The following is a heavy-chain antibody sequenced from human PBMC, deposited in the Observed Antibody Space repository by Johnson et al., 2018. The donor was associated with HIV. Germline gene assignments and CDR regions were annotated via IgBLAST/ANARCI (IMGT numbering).Heavy chain of an antibody. CDR3: AKAEQDSGSYEADAFDI. CDR2: ISYDGSNK. CDR1: GFTFSSYA. D-gene: IGHD1-26*01. V-gene: IGHV3-30*04. J-gene: IGHJ3*02. Sequence: QVQLVESGGGLVQPGRSLRLSCAASGFTFSSYAMHWVRQAPGKGLAWVAVISYDGSNKYYADSVKGRFTISRDNSKNTLYLQMNSLRAEDTAVYYCAKAEQDSGSYEADAFDIWGQGTMVTVSS.